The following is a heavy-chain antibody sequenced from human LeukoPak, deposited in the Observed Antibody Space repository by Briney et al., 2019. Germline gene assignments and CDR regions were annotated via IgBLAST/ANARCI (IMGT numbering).Heavy chain of an antibody. J-gene: IGHJ5*02. D-gene: IGHD1-1*01. CDR2: ISAYNGNT. CDR3: ARFAERDWFDP. Sequence: ASEKVSRKASGYTFTSYGISWVRQAHGQGLEWMGWISAYNGNTNYAQKLHGRVTMTTDTSTSTAYMELRSLRSDGTAVYYCARFAERDWFDPWGQGTLVTVSS. CDR1: GYTFTSYG. V-gene: IGHV1-18*01.